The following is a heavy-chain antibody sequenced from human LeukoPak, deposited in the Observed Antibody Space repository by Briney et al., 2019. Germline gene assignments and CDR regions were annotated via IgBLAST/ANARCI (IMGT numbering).Heavy chain of an antibody. Sequence: ASVKVSCKASGHTFTSYGISWVRQAPGQGLEWMGWISAYNGNTNYAQKLQGRVTMTTDTSTSTAYMELRSLRSEDTAVYYCARDFAWGSGGAPIDDNWLDPWGQGTLVTVSS. CDR1: GHTFTSYG. J-gene: IGHJ5*02. D-gene: IGHD7-27*01. CDR2: ISAYNGNT. V-gene: IGHV1-18*01. CDR3: ARDFAWGSGGAPIDDNWLDP.